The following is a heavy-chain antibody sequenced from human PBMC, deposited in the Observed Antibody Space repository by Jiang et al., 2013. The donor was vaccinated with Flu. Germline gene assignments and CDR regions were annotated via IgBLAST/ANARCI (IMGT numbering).Heavy chain of an antibody. Sequence: RLSCAASGFTFSSYSMNWVRQAPGKGLEWVSSISSSSSYIYYADSVKGRFTISRDNAKNSLYLQMNSLRAEDTAVYYCARSFSGWYPDDAFDIWGQGTMVTVSS. D-gene: IGHD6-19*01. CDR1: GFTFSSYS. J-gene: IGHJ3*02. CDR3: ARSFSGWYPDDAFDI. V-gene: IGHV3-21*01. CDR2: ISSSSSYI.